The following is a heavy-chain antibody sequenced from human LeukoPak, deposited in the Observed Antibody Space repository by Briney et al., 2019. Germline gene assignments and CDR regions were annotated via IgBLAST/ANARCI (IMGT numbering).Heavy chain of an antibody. D-gene: IGHD2-15*01. CDR2: VSGSGGTT. V-gene: IGHV3-23*01. Sequence: GGSLRLSCAASGFTFSSYWMSWVRQVPGKGLEWVSAVSGSGGTTYYAGSVKGRFTISRDNPKNTVYLQINNLRTEDTATYYCAKDLAEAATSYGMDVWGHGTSVTVSS. CDR3: AKDLAEAATSYGMDV. J-gene: IGHJ6*02. CDR1: GFTFSSYW.